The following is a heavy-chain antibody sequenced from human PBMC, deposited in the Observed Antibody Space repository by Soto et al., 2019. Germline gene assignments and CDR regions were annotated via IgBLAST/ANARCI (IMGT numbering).Heavy chain of an antibody. Sequence: GASVRLSCVTSGFTFSRNTMNWVRQAPEKGLEWVASITSSGSYVYYADSVKGRFSASRDNAKNSLSLQMDSLRPDDTAIYFCVKDEGIEAMDVWGQGTTVTVSS. CDR2: ITSSGSYV. D-gene: IGHD3-3*02. V-gene: IGHV3-21*01. CDR1: GFTFSRNT. J-gene: IGHJ6*02. CDR3: VKDEGIEAMDV.